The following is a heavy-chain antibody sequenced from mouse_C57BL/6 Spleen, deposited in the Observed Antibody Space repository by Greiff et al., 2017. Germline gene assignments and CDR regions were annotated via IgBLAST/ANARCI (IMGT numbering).Heavy chain of an antibody. CDR1: GFNIKDDY. V-gene: IGHV14-4*01. Sequence: EVQLQQSGAELVRPGASVKLSCTASGFNIKDDYMHWVKQRPEQGLEWIGWIDPENGDTEYASKFQGKATITADTSSNTAYLQLSSLTSEDTAVYYCTTIRLYTWFAYWGQGTLVTVSA. CDR2: IDPENGDT. CDR3: TTIRLYTWFAY. D-gene: IGHD2-12*01. J-gene: IGHJ3*01.